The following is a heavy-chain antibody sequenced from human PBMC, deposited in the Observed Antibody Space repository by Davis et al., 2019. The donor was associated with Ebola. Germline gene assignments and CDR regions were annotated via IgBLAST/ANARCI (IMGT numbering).Heavy chain of an antibody. Sequence: AASVKVSCKASGGTFNSYAINWVRQAPGQGLEWMGGIIPIFGTANYAQKLETRVTITADETTRTAYMELSSLRSEDTAVYYCASPVVVAGTPLGYYYGIDVWGKETTVTVSS. CDR3: ASPVVVAGTPLGYYYGIDV. J-gene: IGHJ6*04. D-gene: IGHD6-19*01. CDR2: IIPIFGTA. CDR1: GGTFNSYA. V-gene: IGHV1-69*13.